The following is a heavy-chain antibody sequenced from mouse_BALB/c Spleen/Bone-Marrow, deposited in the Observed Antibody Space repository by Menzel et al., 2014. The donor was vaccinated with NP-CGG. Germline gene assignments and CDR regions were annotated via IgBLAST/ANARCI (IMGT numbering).Heavy chain of an antibody. Sequence: EVKLVESGGGLVKPGGSLKLSCAASGFTFSSYTMSWVRQTPEKRLEWVATISSGGSYTYYPDSVKGRFTISRDNAKNTLYLQMSSLKSEDTAMYYCTREDTNWDFDYWGQGTTRTVSS. J-gene: IGHJ2*01. V-gene: IGHV5-6-4*01. CDR2: ISSGGSYT. CDR1: GFTFSSYT. CDR3: TREDTNWDFDY. D-gene: IGHD4-1*01.